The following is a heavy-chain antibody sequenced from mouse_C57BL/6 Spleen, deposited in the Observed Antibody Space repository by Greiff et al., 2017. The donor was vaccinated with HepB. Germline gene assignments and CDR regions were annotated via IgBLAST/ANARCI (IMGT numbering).Heavy chain of an antibody. J-gene: IGHJ2*01. CDR1: GFTFNTYA. Sequence: GGGLVQPKGSLKLSCAASGFTFNTYAMHWVRQAPGKGLEWVARIRSKSSNYATYYADSVKDRFTISRDDSQSMLYLQMNNLKTEDTAMYYCVREALSTVVATRGYFDYWGQGTTLTVSS. V-gene: IGHV10-3*01. CDR3: VREALSTVVATRGYFDY. CDR2: IRSKSSNYAT. D-gene: IGHD1-1*01.